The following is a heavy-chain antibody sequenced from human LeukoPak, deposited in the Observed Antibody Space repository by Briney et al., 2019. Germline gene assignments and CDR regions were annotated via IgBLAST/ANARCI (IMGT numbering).Heavy chain of an antibody. V-gene: IGHV1-69*06. CDR1: GGTFSSYA. CDR2: IIPIFGTA. CDR3: VRLRGYCSSTSCYFYYGMDV. J-gene: IGHJ6*04. D-gene: IGHD2-2*01. Sequence: GASVKVSCKASGGTFSSYAISWVRQAPGQGLEWMGGIIPIFGTANYAQKFQGRVTITADKSTSTAYMELSSLRSEDTAVYYCVRLRGYCSSTSCYFYYGMDVWGKGATVTVSS.